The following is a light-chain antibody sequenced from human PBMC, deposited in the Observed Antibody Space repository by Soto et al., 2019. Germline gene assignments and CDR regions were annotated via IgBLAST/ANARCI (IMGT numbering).Light chain of an antibody. CDR3: QQYNSYWT. CDR1: QSISSW. V-gene: IGKV1-5*03. CDR2: MAS. J-gene: IGKJ1*01. Sequence: DIQMTQSPSTLSASVGDRVTITCRASQSISSWLAWYQQKPGKAPKLLIYMASSLESGVPSRFSGSGSGTEFTLTTSSLQPDDFAAYYCQQYNSYWTFGQGTKVEIK.